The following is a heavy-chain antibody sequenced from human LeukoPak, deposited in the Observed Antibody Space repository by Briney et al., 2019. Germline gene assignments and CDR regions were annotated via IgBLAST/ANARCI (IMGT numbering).Heavy chain of an antibody. CDR2: IYYSGST. J-gene: IGHJ6*02. D-gene: IGHD6-13*01. CDR3: ARLVPDSSSWYGGYYYYGMDV. CDR1: GGSISSYY. V-gene: IGHV4-59*01. Sequence: SETLSLTCTVSGGSISSYYWSWIRQPPGKGLEWIGYIYYSGSTNYNPSLKSRVTISVDTSKNQFSLKLSSVTAADTAVYYCARLVPDSSSWYGGYYYYGMDVWGQGTTVTVSS.